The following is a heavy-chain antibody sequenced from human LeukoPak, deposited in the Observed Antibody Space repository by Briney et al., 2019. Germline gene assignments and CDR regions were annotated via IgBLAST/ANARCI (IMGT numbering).Heavy chain of an antibody. Sequence: GGSLRLSCAASGFSVSSNYMNWVRQAPGKGLEWVSVIYSDGRTYYADSVKGRFAISGDNSKNTLFLQMNSLRAEDTAVYYCARDPYSRSWSYGMDVWGQGTTVTVSS. CDR3: ARDPYSRSWSYGMDV. CDR2: IYSDGRT. J-gene: IGHJ6*02. CDR1: GFSVSSNY. D-gene: IGHD6-13*01. V-gene: IGHV3-53*01.